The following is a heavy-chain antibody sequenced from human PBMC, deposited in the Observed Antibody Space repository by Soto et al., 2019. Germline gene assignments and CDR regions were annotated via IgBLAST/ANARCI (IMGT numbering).Heavy chain of an antibody. CDR2: IIPIFGTA. J-gene: IGHJ6*02. CDR3: ARAPGLEWLPSPRYYYYGMAV. CDR1: GGTFSSYA. Sequence: QVQLVQSGAEVKKPGSSVKVSCKASGGTFSSYAISWVRQAPGQGLEWMGGIIPIFGTANYAQKFQGRVTITADESTSTVYMELSSLGSEDTAVYYCARAPGLEWLPSPRYYYYGMAVWGQGSTVTVS. V-gene: IGHV1-69*01. D-gene: IGHD3-3*01.